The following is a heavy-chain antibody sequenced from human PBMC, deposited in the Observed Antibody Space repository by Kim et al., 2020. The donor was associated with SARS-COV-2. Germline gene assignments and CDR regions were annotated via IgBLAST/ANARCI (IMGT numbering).Heavy chain of an antibody. CDR1: GFAFGDYA. CDR2: LSGSIPDA. D-gene: IGHD3-10*01. J-gene: IGHJ4*01. V-gene: IGHV3-23*01. CDR3: AKDLLYVPGRGYFDS. Sequence: GGSLRLSCAVSGFAFGDYAVSWVRRAPGKGLEWVSALSGSIPDAMYADSVRGRFTISRDNSKNTLFLQMDSLRVDDTAVYYCAKDLLYVPGRGYFDSWG.